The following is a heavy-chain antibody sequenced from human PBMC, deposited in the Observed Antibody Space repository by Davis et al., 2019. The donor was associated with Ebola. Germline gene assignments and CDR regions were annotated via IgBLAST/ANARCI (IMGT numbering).Heavy chain of an antibody. V-gene: IGHV5-51*01. Sequence: PGGSLRLSCKGSGYSFTSYWIGWVRQMPGKGLEWMGIIYPGDSDTRYSPSFQGQVTISADKSISTAYLQWSSLKASDTAMYYCARHAGRYCSGGSCRSSAYYYYGMDVWGQGTTVTVSS. CDR3: ARHAGRYCSGGSCRSSAYYYYGMDV. D-gene: IGHD2-15*01. CDR2: IYPGDSDT. CDR1: GYSFTSYW. J-gene: IGHJ6*02.